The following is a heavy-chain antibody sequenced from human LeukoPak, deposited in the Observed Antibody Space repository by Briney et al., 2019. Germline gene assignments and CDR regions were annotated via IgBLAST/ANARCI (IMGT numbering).Heavy chain of an antibody. V-gene: IGHV4-30-4*01. Sequence: SSETLSLTCTVSGGSISSGDHYWSWIRQPPGKGLEWIGYIYYSGSTYYNPSLKSRVTISVDTSENQFSLKLSSVTAADTAVYYCARELYVAVAGTAPNWFDPWGQGTLVTVSS. CDR3: ARELYVAVAGTAPNWFDP. J-gene: IGHJ5*02. CDR2: IYYSGST. D-gene: IGHD6-19*01. CDR1: GGSISSGDHY.